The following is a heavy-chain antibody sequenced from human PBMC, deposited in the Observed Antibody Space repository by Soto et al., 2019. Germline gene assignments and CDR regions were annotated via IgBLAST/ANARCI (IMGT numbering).Heavy chain of an antibody. CDR1: GYTFTSYG. D-gene: IGHD6-13*01. CDR3: ARDAVALRIAAPCGWFDP. V-gene: IGHV1-18*01. J-gene: IGHJ5*02. CDR2: ISAYNGNT. Sequence: QVQLVQSGAEVKKPGASVKVSCKASGYTFTSYGVSWVRQAPGQGLEWMGWISAYNGNTNYAQKLQGRVTMTTDTSTSTAYMELRSLRSDDTAVYYCARDAVALRIAAPCGWFDPWGQGTLVTVSS.